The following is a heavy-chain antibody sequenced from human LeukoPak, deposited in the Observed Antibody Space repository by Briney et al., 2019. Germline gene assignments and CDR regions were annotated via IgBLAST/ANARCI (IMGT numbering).Heavy chain of an antibody. CDR3: AREGVGNY. J-gene: IGHJ4*02. V-gene: IGHV4-34*01. Sequence: SETLSLTCAVYGGSFSGYYWSSIRQPPGKGLEWIGEINHSGSTNYNPSLKSRVTISVDTSKNQFSLKLISVTAADTAVYYCAREGVGNYWGQGTLVTVSS. CDR2: INHSGST. D-gene: IGHD7-27*01. CDR1: GGSFSGYY.